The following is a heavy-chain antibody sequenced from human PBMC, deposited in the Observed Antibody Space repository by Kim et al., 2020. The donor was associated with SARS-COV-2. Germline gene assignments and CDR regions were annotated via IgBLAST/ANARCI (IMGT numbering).Heavy chain of an antibody. CDR2: ISSSSSTI. CDR3: ARDIITMVRGVKDYYGMDV. D-gene: IGHD3-10*01. V-gene: IGHV3-48*02. CDR1: GFTFSSYS. J-gene: IGHJ6*02. Sequence: GGSLRLSCAASGFTFSSYSMNWVRQAPGKGLEWVSYISSSSSTIYYADSVKGRFTISRDNAKNSLYLQMNSLRDEDTAVYYCARDIITMVRGVKDYYGMDVWGQGTTVTVSS.